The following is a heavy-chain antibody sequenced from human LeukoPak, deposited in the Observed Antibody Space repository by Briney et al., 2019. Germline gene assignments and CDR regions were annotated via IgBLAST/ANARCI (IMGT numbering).Heavy chain of an antibody. D-gene: IGHD6-13*01. CDR3: ARGPAAGAYDY. CDR1: GFTFSSYE. V-gene: IGHV3-48*03. J-gene: IGHJ4*02. Sequence: GGSLRLSCAASGFTFSSYEMNWVCQAPGKGLEWVSYISSSGSTIYYADSVKGRFTISRDNAKNSLYLQMNSLRAEDTAVYYCARGPAAGAYDYWGQGTLVTVSS. CDR2: ISSSGSTI.